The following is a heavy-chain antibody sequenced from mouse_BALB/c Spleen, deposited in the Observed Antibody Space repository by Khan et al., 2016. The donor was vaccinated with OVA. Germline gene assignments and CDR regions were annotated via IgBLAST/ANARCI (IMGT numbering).Heavy chain of an antibody. Sequence: QVQLQQSGAELARPGASVKMSCEASGYTFTSNTMHWVKQRPGQGLEWIGDINPRSGYTNYNQKFKDKATLTADKSSSKAYMQLSSLTSEDSAVFYCGTRKTGYAMDYWGQGTSVIVSS. V-gene: IGHV1-4*01. CDR2: INPRSGYT. J-gene: IGHJ4*01. CDR1: GYTFTSNT. CDR3: GTRKTGYAMDY.